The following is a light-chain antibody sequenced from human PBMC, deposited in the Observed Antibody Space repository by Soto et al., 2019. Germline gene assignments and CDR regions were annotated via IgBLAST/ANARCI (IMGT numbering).Light chain of an antibody. V-gene: IGKV3-15*01. CDR2: GAS. J-gene: IGKJ2*01. CDR1: QSVTSD. CDR3: QQYSNWPYT. Sequence: EIVMTQSPATLSVSPGERATLSCRASQSVTSDLAWYQQKPGQAPRLLIYGASTRATDIPARFSGSGSGTEFTLTISSLQSEDFAVYFCQQYSNWPYTFGQGTNLEIK.